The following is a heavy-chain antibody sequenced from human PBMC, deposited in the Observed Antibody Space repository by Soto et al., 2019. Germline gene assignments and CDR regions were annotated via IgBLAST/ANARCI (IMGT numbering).Heavy chain of an antibody. V-gene: IGHV1-69*13. D-gene: IGHD2-15*01. CDR1: GGTFSSYA. Sequence: ASVKVSCKASGGTFSSYAISWVRQAPGQGLEWMGGIIPMFGTTKYAQKFQGRLTITADESTSTAYMELSSLRAGDTAVYYCARGVVVVAASQFCWFDPWGQGTLVTVSS. CDR2: IIPMFGTT. J-gene: IGHJ5*02. CDR3: ARGVVVVAASQFCWFDP.